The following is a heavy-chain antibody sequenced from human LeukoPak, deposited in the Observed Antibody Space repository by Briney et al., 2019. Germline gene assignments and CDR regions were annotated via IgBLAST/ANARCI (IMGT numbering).Heavy chain of an antibody. J-gene: IGHJ4*02. D-gene: IGHD2/OR15-2a*01. V-gene: IGHV3-11*06. CDR1: GFTFSDYY. Sequence: GGSLRLSCAASGFTFSDYYMSWIRQAPGKGLEWVSYISSSNSHTNYADTVKGRFTISRDNAKNTVYLQMNSLRAEDTAVYYCVSFYETYWGRGTLVTVSS. CDR2: ISSSNSHT. CDR3: VSFYETY.